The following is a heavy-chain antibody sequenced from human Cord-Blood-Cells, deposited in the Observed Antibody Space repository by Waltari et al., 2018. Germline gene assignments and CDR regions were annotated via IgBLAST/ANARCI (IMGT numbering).Heavy chain of an antibody. CDR1: GFTFSSYW. J-gene: IGHJ6*02. V-gene: IGHV3-7*01. CDR3: ARNYYYYGMDV. CDR2: RKQEGSGK. Sequence: EVQLVESGGGLVQPGGSLRLSCAASGFTFSSYWMSWVRQAPGKGLGWVANRKQEGSGKYYGDSVKGRFTISRDNAKNSLYLQMNSLRAEDTAVYYCARNYYYYGMDVWGQGTTVTVSS.